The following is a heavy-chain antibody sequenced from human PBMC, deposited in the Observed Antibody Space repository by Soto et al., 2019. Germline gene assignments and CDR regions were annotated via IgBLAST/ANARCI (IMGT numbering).Heavy chain of an antibody. CDR3: ARAGVATIYPGNNWFDP. CDR2: IYHSGST. J-gene: IGHJ5*02. CDR1: GGSFSGYY. D-gene: IGHD5-12*01. V-gene: IGHV4-34*01. Sequence: PSETLCHTCAVYGGSFSGYYWSWIRQPPGQGLEWIGDIYHSGSTYYNPSLKSRVTISVDTSKNQFSLNLSSVTAADTAMYYCARAGVATIYPGNNWFDPWGQGTLVTVSS.